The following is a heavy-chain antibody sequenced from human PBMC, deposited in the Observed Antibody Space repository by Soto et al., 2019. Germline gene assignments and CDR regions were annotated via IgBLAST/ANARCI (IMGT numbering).Heavy chain of an antibody. V-gene: IGHV3-30*18. J-gene: IGHJ5*02. CDR3: AKGWGSSGWFNWFNP. Sequence: QVQLVESGGGVVQPGESLQVACAASGFTVATTGMHWVRQAPGKGPEWVAMISHSGTSKVYIDSVQGRFTISRDNAKNNLYLQMSSLRPEDTAIYYCAKGWGSSGWFNWFNPWGQGVLVTVSS. CDR1: GFTVATTG. CDR2: ISHSGTSK. D-gene: IGHD6-19*01.